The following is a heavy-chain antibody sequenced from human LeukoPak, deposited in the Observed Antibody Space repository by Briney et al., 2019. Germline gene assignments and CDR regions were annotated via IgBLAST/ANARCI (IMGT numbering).Heavy chain of an antibody. Sequence: PSETLSLTCTVSGYSISSGYYWGWIRQPLGKGLEWIGSIYHSGNTYYNPSLKSRLTISEDTSKNQFSLKLSSVTAADTAVYYCARGASSRFEHWGQGTLVTVSS. J-gene: IGHJ4*02. V-gene: IGHV4-38-2*02. CDR2: IYHSGNT. CDR1: GYSISSGYY. CDR3: ARGASSRFEH. D-gene: IGHD6-13*01.